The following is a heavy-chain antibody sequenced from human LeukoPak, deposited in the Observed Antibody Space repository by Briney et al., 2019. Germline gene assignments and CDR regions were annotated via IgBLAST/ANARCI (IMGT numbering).Heavy chain of an antibody. J-gene: IGHJ3*02. CDR3: AKDRLYYYDSSGEVAFDI. D-gene: IGHD3-22*01. Sequence: QPGGSLRLSCAASGFTFSSYSMSWVRQAPGKGLEWVSAISGSGGSTYYADSVKGRFTFSRDNSKNTLYLQMNSLRAEDTAVYYCAKDRLYYYDSSGEVAFDIWGQGTMVTVSS. V-gene: IGHV3-23*01. CDR2: ISGSGGST. CDR1: GFTFSSYS.